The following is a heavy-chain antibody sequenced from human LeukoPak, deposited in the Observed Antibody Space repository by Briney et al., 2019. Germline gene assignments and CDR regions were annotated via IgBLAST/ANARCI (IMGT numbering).Heavy chain of an antibody. D-gene: IGHD3-22*01. J-gene: IGHJ6*03. CDR3: ARGRQDVTMIVVVMTAVSYYLDV. V-gene: IGHV4-34*01. CDR2: MNLSGST. Sequence: SETLSLTCAVYGGSFSGYYWTWIRQTPEKGLEWIGEMNLSGSTNYNPSLKSRVTISVDTSKNQFSLELSSVTAADTAAYYCARGRQDVTMIVVVMTAVSYYLDVWGKGTTVTVS. CDR1: GGSFSGYY.